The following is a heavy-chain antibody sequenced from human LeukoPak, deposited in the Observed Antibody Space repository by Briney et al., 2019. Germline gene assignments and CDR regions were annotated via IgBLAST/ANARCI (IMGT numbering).Heavy chain of an antibody. CDR3: ATAACDY. CDR2: IDNDGSST. Sequence: PGGSLRLSCEASGFTFSSYRMHWVRQAPGKGLVWVSRIDNDGSSTTYADSVKGRFTISRDNAKNTLYLQMNSLRAVDTAVYYCATAACDYWGQGTLVTVSS. CDR1: GFTFSSYR. V-gene: IGHV3-74*01. J-gene: IGHJ4*02.